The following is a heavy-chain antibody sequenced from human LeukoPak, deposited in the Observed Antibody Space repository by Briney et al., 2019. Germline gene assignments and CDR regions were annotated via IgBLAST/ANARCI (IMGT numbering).Heavy chain of an antibody. J-gene: IGHJ3*02. CDR3: ARKCSGGSCYGAFDI. CDR1: GFTFNSYG. CDR2: VSGGRGST. Sequence: GGALRLSCVTSGFTFNSYGMSWVRQAPGKGLEWVAAVSGGRGSTHYADSVKGRFTISRDNSKNTLYLQMNSLRAEDTAVYFCARKCSGGSCYGAFDIWGQGTMVTVSS. V-gene: IGHV3-23*01. D-gene: IGHD2-15*01.